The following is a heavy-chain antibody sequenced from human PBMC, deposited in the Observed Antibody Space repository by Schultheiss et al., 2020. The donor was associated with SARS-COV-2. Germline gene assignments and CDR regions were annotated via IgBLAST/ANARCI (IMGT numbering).Heavy chain of an antibody. D-gene: IGHD6-19*01. CDR3: TREKVAVAGRTYYYYGMDV. Sequence: GGSLRLSCAPSGFRFSDHYMDWVRQAPGKGLEWIGRTKDKGSSYSTEYAASVKGRFTISRDDSKSIAYLQMNSLKTEDTAVYYCTREKVAVAGRTYYYYGMDVWGQGTTVTVSS. V-gene: IGHV3-72*01. CDR2: TKDKGSSYST. CDR1: GFRFSDHY. J-gene: IGHJ6*02.